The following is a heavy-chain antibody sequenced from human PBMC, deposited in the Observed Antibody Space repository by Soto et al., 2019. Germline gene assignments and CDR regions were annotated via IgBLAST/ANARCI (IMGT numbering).Heavy chain of an antibody. CDR1: GFIFRSYA. J-gene: IGHJ4*02. V-gene: IGHV3-30*09. D-gene: IGHD1-26*01. CDR2: ITYDGING. CDR3: ARAFSGSYPNFDY. Sequence: GGSLRLSCLASGFIFRSYAMHWVRQAPGKGLEWVAVITYDGINGYYADSVRGRFAVSRDNSKNTLYLQMNSLRPEDTAVYYCARAFSGSYPNFDYWGQGTLVTVSS.